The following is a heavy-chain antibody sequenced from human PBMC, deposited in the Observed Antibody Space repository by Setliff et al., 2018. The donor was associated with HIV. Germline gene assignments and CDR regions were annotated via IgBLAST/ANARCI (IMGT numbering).Heavy chain of an antibody. Sequence: GGSLRLSCAASGFTLSTYTMNWVRQAPGKGLEWISSISSNIIYIYYADSVRGRFTISRDNAKNSLYLQMNSLRVEDTAVYYCARTSTTTGTTLNWFDTWGQGTLVTVSS. V-gene: IGHV3-21*01. CDR2: ISSNIIYI. D-gene: IGHD1-1*01. CDR3: ARTSTTTGTTLNWFDT. J-gene: IGHJ5*02. CDR1: GFTLSTYT.